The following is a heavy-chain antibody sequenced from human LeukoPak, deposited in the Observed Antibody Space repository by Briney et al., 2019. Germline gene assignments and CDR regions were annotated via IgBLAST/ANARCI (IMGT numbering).Heavy chain of an antibody. CDR2: IWYDGSNK. CDR3: ARDRIGWYLDY. CDR1: GFTFSSYG. V-gene: IGHV3-33*01. J-gene: IGHJ4*02. Sequence: GGSLRLSCAASGFTFSSYGMHWVRQAPGKGLEWVAVIWYDGSNKYYADSVKGRFTISRGNSKNTLYLQMNSLRAEDTAVYYCARDRIGWYLDYWGQGTLVTVSS. D-gene: IGHD6-19*01.